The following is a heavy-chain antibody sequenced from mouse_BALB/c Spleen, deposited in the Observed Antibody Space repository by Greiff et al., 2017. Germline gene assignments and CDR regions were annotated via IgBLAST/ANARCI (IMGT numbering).Heavy chain of an antibody. CDR1: GYTFTSYT. V-gene: IGHV1-4*01. CDR2: INPSSGYT. D-gene: IGHD2-4*01. J-gene: IGHJ2*01. CDR3: ARLGLYDYDFDY. Sequence: QVHVKQSGAELARPGASVKMSCKASGYTFTSYTMHWVKQRPGQGLEWIGYINPSSGYTNYNQKFKDKATLTADKSSSTAYMQLSSLTSEDSAVYYCARLGLYDYDFDYWGQGTTLTVSS.